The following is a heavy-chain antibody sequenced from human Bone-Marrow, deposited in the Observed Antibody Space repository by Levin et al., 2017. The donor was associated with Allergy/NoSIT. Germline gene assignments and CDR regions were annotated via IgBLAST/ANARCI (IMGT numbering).Heavy chain of an antibody. CDR3: ARDWRIVFDI. CDR1: GGSITNDAYS. CDR2: LYLSGTN. J-gene: IGHJ3*02. D-gene: IGHD1-1*01. V-gene: IGHV4-30-2*01. Sequence: SQTLSLTCAVSGGSITNDAYSWTWIRQPPGRGLEWIGYLYLSGTNSYNPSLKSRVVISGDRSKNQFSLKLTSVTAADSAVYYCARDWRIVFDIWGQGTMVTVSS.